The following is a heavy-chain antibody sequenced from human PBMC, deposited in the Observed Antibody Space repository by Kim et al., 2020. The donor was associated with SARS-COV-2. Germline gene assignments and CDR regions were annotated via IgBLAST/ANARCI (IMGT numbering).Heavy chain of an antibody. CDR2: ISYDGSNK. CDR3: AKAFYGDYEGFEYGY. V-gene: IGHV3-30*18. J-gene: IGHJ4*02. D-gene: IGHD4-17*01. CDR1: GFTFSSYG. Sequence: GGSLRLSCAASGFTFSSYGMHWVRQAPGKGLEWVAVISYDGSNKYYADSVKGRFTISRDNSKNTLYLQMNSLRAEDTAVYYCAKAFYGDYEGFEYGYWGQGTLVTVSS.